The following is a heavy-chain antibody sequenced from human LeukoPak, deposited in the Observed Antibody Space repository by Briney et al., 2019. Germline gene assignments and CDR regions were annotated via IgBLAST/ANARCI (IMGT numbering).Heavy chain of an antibody. CDR1: GFTFDDYG. CDR2: INWNGGST. CDR3: ARGGDYDYYYYMDA. Sequence: GGSLRLSCAASGFTFDDYGMSWVRQAPGKGLEWVSGINWNGGSTGYADSVKGRFTISRDNAKNSLYLQMNSLRAEDTALYYCARGGDYDYYYYMDAWGKGTTVTVSS. D-gene: IGHD2-21*02. J-gene: IGHJ6*03. V-gene: IGHV3-20*04.